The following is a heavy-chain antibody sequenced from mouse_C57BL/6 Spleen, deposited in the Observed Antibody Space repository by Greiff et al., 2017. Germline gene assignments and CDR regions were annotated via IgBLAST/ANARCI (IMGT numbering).Heavy chain of an antibody. CDR2: ISYDGSN. CDR3: ARVGDGYYDYFDY. J-gene: IGHJ2*01. Sequence: ESGPGLVKPSQSLSLTCSVTGYSITSGYYWNWIRQFPGNKLEWMGYISYDGSNNYNPSLKNRISITRDTSKNQFFLKLNSVTTEDTATYYCARVGDGYYDYFDYWGQGTTLTVSS. V-gene: IGHV3-6*01. D-gene: IGHD2-3*01. CDR1: GYSITSGYY.